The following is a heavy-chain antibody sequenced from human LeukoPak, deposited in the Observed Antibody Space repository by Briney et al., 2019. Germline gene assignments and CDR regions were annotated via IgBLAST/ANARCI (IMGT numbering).Heavy chain of an antibody. J-gene: IGHJ4*02. Sequence: GGSLRLSCAASGFTFRYYGMSWVRQAPGKGLEWVSAISGSGGSTYYADSVKGRFTISRDNSKNTLYLQMNSLRAEDTAVYYCAKDLGYRWELLRSCFDYWGQGTLVTVSS. CDR1: GFTFRYYG. CDR3: AKDLGYRWELLRSCFDY. CDR2: ISGSGGST. D-gene: IGHD1-26*01. V-gene: IGHV3-23*01.